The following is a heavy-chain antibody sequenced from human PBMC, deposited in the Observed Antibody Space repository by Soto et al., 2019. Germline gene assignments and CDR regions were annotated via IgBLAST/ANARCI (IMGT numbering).Heavy chain of an antibody. CDR1: GFTFSSYA. CDR3: ARDSYCTNGVCYYFDY. CDR2: ISYDGSNK. D-gene: IGHD2-8*01. J-gene: IGHJ4*02. V-gene: IGHV3-30-3*01. Sequence: QPGGSLRLSCAASGFTFSSYAMHWVRQAPGKGLEWVAVISYDGSNKYYADSVKGRFTISRDNSKNTLYLQMNSLRAEDTAVYYCARDSYCTNGVCYYFDYWGQGTLVTVSS.